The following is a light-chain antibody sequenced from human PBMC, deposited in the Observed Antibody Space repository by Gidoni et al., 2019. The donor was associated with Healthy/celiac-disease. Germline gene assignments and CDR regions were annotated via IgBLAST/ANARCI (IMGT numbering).Light chain of an antibody. J-gene: IGKJ5*01. CDR3: QQYGSSPG. CDR1: QSVSSSY. CDR2: GAS. V-gene: IGKV3-20*01. Sequence: EIVLTPSPGTLSLSPGERATLSCRASQSVSSSYLAWYQQKPGQAPRLLIYGASGRATGIPDRFSGSGSGTDFTLTISRLEPEDFAVYYCQQYGSSPGFGQGTRLEIK.